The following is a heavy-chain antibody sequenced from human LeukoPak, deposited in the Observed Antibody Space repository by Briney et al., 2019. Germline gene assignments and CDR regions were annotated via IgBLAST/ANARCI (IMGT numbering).Heavy chain of an antibody. J-gene: IGHJ4*02. CDR3: ARALLWFGGYYFDY. Sequence: GGSLRLSCAASGFTFSSYAMHWVRQAPGKGLEWVAVISYDGSNKYYADSVKGRFTISRDNSKNTLYLQMNSLRAEDTAVYYCARALLWFGGYYFDYWGQGTLVTVSS. V-gene: IGHV3-30-3*01. CDR2: ISYDGSNK. CDR1: GFTFSSYA. D-gene: IGHD3-10*01.